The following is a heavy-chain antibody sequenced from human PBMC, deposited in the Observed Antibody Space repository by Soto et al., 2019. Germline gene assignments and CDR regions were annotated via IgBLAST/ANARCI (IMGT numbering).Heavy chain of an antibody. Sequence: ASVKVSCKVSGYTLTELSMHWVRQAPGKGLEWMGGFDPEDGETIYAQKFQGRVTMTEDTSTDTAYMELSSLRSEDTAVYYCAKDIGGSIVAHIWGQGTMVTVSS. J-gene: IGHJ3*02. CDR2: FDPEDGET. CDR1: GYTLTELS. V-gene: IGHV1-24*01. D-gene: IGHD2-21*01. CDR3: AKDIGGSIVAHI.